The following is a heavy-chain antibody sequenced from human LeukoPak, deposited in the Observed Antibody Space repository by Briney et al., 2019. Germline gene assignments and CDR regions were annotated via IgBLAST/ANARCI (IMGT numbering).Heavy chain of an antibody. CDR2: INYDARSR. CDR1: GFTFSLSW. D-gene: IGHD1-1*01. J-gene: IGHJ1*01. CDR3: VRGAGPGTPFD. Sequence: PGGSLRLSCAASGFTFSLSWMHWVRQAPGKGLEWVSSINYDARSRTYADSVKGRLTISRDNAENTLFLQMNSLGVEDTAIYSCVRGAGPGTPFDWGQGILVTVSS. V-gene: IGHV3-74*01.